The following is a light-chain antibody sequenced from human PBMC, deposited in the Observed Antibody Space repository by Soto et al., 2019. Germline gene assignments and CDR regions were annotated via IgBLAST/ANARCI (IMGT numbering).Light chain of an antibody. J-gene: IGLJ1*01. CDR2: EVT. V-gene: IGLV2-8*01. Sequence: QSMLTQPPSASGSPGQSVTISCTGTSSDVGGYDCVSWYQHRPGTAPKFLIYEVTKRPSGVPDRFSGSKSGNTASLTVSGLQPEDEADYFCSSYAASNTYVFGTGTKVTVL. CDR3: SSYAASNTYV. CDR1: SSDVGGYDC.